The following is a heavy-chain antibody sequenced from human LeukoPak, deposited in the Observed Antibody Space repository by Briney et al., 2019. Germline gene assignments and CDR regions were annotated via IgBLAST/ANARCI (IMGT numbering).Heavy chain of an antibody. CDR2: INPNSGNT. Sequence: GASVKVSCKASGYTFTGYYMHWVRQAPGQGLEWMGWINPNSGNTGYAQKFQGRVTMTRNTSISTAYMELSSLRSEDTAVYYCTINLTLLYFKNWFDPWGQGTLVTVSS. V-gene: IGHV1-8*02. J-gene: IGHJ5*02. CDR3: TINLTLLYFKNWFDP. D-gene: IGHD3-10*01. CDR1: GYTFTGYY.